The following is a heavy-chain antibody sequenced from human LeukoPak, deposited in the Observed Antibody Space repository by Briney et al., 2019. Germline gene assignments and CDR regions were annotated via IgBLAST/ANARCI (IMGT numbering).Heavy chain of an antibody. CDR3: AREVYSSGWSSFDY. Sequence: GRSLRLSCAASGFTFSKFAMHWVRQAPGKGLEWVAVISHDGSDKYYADSVKGRFTISRDNSKITLYLQINSLRAEDTAVYYCAREVYSSGWSSFDYWGQGTLVTVSS. V-gene: IGHV3-30-3*01. CDR2: ISHDGSDK. CDR1: GFTFSKFA. J-gene: IGHJ4*02. D-gene: IGHD6-19*01.